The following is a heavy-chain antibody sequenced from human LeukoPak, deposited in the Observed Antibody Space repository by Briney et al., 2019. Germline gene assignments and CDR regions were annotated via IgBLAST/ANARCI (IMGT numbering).Heavy chain of an antibody. J-gene: IGHJ4*02. CDR2: ISSSSSYI. Sequence: GGSLRLSCAASGFTFSSYSMNWVRQAPGKGLEWVSSISSSSSYIYYADSVKGRFTISRDNAKNSLYPQMNSLRAEDTAVYYCARDPLLSYYYDSSGYYPPDYWGQGALVTVSS. V-gene: IGHV3-21*01. CDR1: GFTFSSYS. D-gene: IGHD3-22*01. CDR3: ARDPLLSYYYDSSGYYPPDY.